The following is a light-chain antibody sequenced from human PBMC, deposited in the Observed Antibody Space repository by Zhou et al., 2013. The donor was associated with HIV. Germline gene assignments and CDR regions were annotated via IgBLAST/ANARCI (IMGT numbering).Light chain of an antibody. V-gene: IGKV3-20*01. CDR1: QSVSSNY. CDR3: QQYGSSPST. Sequence: EIVLTQSPGTLSLSPGERATLSCRASQSVSSNYLAWYQQRPGQAPRRLIYGASNRATGIPDRFSGDGSGTDFTLTISRLEPEDFAVYYCQQYGSSPSTFGGGTKVEIK. CDR2: GAS. J-gene: IGKJ4*01.